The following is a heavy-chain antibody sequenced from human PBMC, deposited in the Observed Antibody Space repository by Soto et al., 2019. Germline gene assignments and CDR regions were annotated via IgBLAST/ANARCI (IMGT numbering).Heavy chain of an antibody. CDR1: GGSISSSSYY. Sequence: LSLTCTVSGGSISSSSYYWGWIRQPPGKGLEWIGSIYYSGSTYYNPSLKSRVTISVDTSKNQFSLKLSSVTAADTAVYYCARNLYSSSWYGSFWFDPWGQGTLVTVSS. CDR2: IYYSGST. V-gene: IGHV4-39*01. D-gene: IGHD6-13*01. CDR3: ARNLYSSSWYGSFWFDP. J-gene: IGHJ5*02.